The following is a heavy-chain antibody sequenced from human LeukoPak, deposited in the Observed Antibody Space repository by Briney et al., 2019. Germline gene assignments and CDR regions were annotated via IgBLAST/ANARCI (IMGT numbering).Heavy chain of an antibody. CDR3: ASGDCSGGSCYSGYYFDY. D-gene: IGHD2-15*01. CDR2: IIPIFGTA. J-gene: IGHJ4*02. V-gene: IGHV1-69*13. CDR1: GGTFISYA. Sequence: ASVKVSCKASGGTFISYAISWVRQAPGQGLEWMRGIIPIFGTANYAQKFQGRVTITADESTSTAYMELSSLRSEDTAVYYCASGDCSGGSCYSGYYFDYWGQGTLVTVSS.